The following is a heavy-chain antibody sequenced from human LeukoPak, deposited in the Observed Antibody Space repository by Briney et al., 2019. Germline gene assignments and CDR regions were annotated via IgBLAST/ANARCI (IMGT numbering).Heavy chain of an antibody. CDR3: ARDEYCSGGSCYPWFDP. J-gene: IGHJ5*02. Sequence: SETLSLTCTVSGGSISSSSYYWGWIRQPPGKGLEWIGSIYYSGSTYYNPSLKSRVTISVDTSKNQFSLKLSSVTAADTAVYYCARDEYCSGGSCYPWFDPWGQGTLVTVSS. V-gene: IGHV4-39*07. D-gene: IGHD2-15*01. CDR1: GGSISSSSYY. CDR2: IYYSGST.